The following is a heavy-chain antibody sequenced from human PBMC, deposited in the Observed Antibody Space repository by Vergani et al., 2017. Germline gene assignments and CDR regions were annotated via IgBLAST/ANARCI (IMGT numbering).Heavy chain of an antibody. J-gene: IGHJ4*02. Sequence: EVHLVESGGGLVQPGRSLRLSCSGSGFTLGDYAMTWVRQAPGKGLEWVAFIWSKPYGGTTAYAASVKGRFTISRDDSKSIAYLQMSSLKAEDTAVYYCTSDRLDGSYAYFDYWSQGTLVTVSP. CDR1: GFTLGDYA. D-gene: IGHD3-16*01. V-gene: IGHV3-49*04. CDR3: TSDRLDGSYAYFDY. CDR2: IWSKPYGGTT.